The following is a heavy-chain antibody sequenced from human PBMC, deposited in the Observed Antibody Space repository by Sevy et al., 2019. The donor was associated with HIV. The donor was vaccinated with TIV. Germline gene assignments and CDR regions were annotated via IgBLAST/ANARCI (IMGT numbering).Heavy chain of an antibody. CDR2: INPNSGGT. D-gene: IGHD3-16*01. V-gene: IGHV1-2*06. J-gene: IGHJ3*02. CDR1: GYTFIGYY. CDR3: ACYAIDVFYI. Sequence: ASVKVSCQASGYTFIGYYIHWVRQAPGQGLEWMGRINPNSGGTNYAQKFQGRVTMTRDTSISTAYMGLGRLGSDETAVYYCACYAIDVFYIWGQGTMVTVSS.